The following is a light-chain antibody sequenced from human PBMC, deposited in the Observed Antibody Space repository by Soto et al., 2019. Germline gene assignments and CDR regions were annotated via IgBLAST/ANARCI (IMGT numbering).Light chain of an antibody. CDR2: GNS. CDR1: SSNIGAGYD. Sequence: QSVLTQPPSVSGAPGQRVTISCTGSSSNIGAGYDVHWYQQLPGTAPKLLIYGNSNRPSGVPDRFSGSKSGASASLAITGLQAEDEADYYCQSYDSSLGRVFGGGTKGTVL. J-gene: IGLJ2*01. V-gene: IGLV1-40*01. CDR3: QSYDSSLGRV.